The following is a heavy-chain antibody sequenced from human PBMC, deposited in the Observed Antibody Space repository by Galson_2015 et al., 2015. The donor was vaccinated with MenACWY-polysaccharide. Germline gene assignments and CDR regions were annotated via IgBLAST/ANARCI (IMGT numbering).Heavy chain of an antibody. CDR2: INPNSGGT. Sequence: SVKVSCKASGYTFTGYYMHWVRQAPGQGLEWMGRINPNSGGTNYAQKFQGRVTMTRDTSISTAYMELSRLRSDDTAVYYCARDADCGGDCLYGMDVWGQGTTVTVSS. CDR1: GYTFTGYY. J-gene: IGHJ6*02. D-gene: IGHD2-21*02. CDR3: ARDADCGGDCLYGMDV. V-gene: IGHV1-2*06.